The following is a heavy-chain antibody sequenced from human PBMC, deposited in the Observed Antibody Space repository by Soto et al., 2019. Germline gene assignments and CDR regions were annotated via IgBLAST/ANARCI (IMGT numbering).Heavy chain of an antibody. CDR3: ARLFCSTTTCDRWFDP. CDR2: IDPRDSYV. D-gene: IGHD2-2*01. Sequence: PGESLKISCPGFGYTFTTFWISWVRQMPGKGLEWMGRIDPRDSYVNYSPSFQGHVTISLDKSISTAYLQWGSLKASDTAMYYCARLFCSTTTCDRWFDPWGQGTLVTVSS. J-gene: IGHJ5*02. V-gene: IGHV5-10-1*01. CDR1: GYTFTTFW.